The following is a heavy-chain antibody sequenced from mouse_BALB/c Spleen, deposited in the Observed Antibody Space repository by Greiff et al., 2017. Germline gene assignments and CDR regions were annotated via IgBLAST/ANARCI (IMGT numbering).Heavy chain of an antibody. CDR2: IWAGGST. V-gene: IGHV2-9*02. CDR3: ARASYYYGSSYGYAMDY. J-gene: IGHJ4*01. D-gene: IGHD1-1*01. Sequence: QVQLQQSGPGLVAPSQSLSITCTVSGFSLTSYGVHWVRQPPGKGLEWLGVIWAGGSTNYNSALMSRLSISKDNSKSQVFLKMNSLQTDDTAMYYCARASYYYGSSYGYAMDYWGQGTSVTVSS. CDR1: GFSLTSYG.